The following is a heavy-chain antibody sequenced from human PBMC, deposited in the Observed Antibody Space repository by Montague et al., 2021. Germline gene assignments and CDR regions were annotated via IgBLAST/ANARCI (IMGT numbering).Heavy chain of an antibody. J-gene: IGHJ5*02. CDR1: GGSISTYH. CDR3: ARVFSSWYIGWFDP. Sequence: SETLSLTCTVSGGSISTYHWIWLRQHPGKGLEWIGSIYYSGNSFYQPSLKSRITMAVDTSKNQFSLKLSSVTAADTAIYYCARVFSSWYIGWFDPWGQGTLVTVSS. CDR2: IYYSGNS. D-gene: IGHD6-13*01. V-gene: IGHV4-59*04.